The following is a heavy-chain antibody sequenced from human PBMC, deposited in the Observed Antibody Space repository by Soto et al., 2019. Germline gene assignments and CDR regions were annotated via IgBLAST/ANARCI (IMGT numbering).Heavy chain of an antibody. V-gene: IGHV4-30-4*01. CDR2: IYYSGST. D-gene: IGHD3-10*01. CDR1: GGSISSGDYY. CDR3: ARHIGSGSYFTNYYYMDV. Sequence: PSETLSLTCTVSGGSISSGDYYWSWIRQPPGKGLEWIGYIYYSGSTYYNPSLKSRVTISVDTSKNQFSLKLSSVTAADTAVYYCARHIGSGSYFTNYYYMDVSGKGTTVTVSS. J-gene: IGHJ6*03.